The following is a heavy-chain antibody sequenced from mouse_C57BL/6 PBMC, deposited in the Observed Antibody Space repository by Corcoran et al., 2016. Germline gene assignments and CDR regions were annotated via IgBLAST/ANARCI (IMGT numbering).Heavy chain of an antibody. CDR1: GYTFTDYY. J-gene: IGHJ1*03. CDR3: ARENYRYFDV. V-gene: IGHV1-26*01. Sequence: EVQLQQSGPELVKPGASVKISCKASGYTFTDYYMNWVKQSHGKILEWIGDINPNNGGTSYNQKFKGKATLTLDKSSSTSYMELRSLTSDDFAVYYCARENYRYFDVWGTGTTVTVSS. CDR2: INPNNGGT.